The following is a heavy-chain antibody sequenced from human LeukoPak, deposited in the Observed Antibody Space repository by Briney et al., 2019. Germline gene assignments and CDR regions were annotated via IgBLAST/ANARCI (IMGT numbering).Heavy chain of an antibody. CDR2: ISYSGST. D-gene: IGHD6-19*01. Sequence: SETLSLTCSVSGGSLSSYYWSWIRQPPGKGLEWIGYISYSGSTNYNPSLKSRVTISVDTSKNQFSLKLSSVTAADTAVYYCARRYSSAWYFYYWGRGTLVTVSS. CDR1: GGSLSSYY. J-gene: IGHJ4*02. CDR3: ARRYSSAWYFYY. V-gene: IGHV4-59*08.